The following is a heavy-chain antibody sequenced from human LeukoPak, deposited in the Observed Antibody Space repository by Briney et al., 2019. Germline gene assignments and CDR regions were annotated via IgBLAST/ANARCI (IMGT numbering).Heavy chain of an antibody. D-gene: IGHD1-26*01. CDR2: IIPIFGTA. V-gene: IGHV1-69*13. CDR1: GYTFTSYA. J-gene: IGHJ3*02. Sequence: SVKVSCKASGYTFTSYAISWVRQATGQGLEWRGGIIPIFGTANYAQKFQGRVTITADESTSTAYMELSSLRSEDTAVYYCARAARRWELRDRAFDIWGQGTMVTVSS. CDR3: ARAARRWELRDRAFDI.